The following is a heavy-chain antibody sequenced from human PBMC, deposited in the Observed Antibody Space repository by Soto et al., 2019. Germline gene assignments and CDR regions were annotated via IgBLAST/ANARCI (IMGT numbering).Heavy chain of an antibody. CDR3: ATAVAAGGY. J-gene: IGHJ4*02. CDR2: ISFDGSNT. V-gene: IGHV3-30-3*01. Sequence: QVQLVESGGGVVQPGRSLRLSCAASGVTFSQSAMHWVRQAPGKGLEWVAAISFDGSNTHYADSVEGRVTISRDNSKNTLYLQMNSLRAEDTALYHCATAVAAGGYWGQGTLVTVSS. D-gene: IGHD6-19*01. CDR1: GVTFSQSA.